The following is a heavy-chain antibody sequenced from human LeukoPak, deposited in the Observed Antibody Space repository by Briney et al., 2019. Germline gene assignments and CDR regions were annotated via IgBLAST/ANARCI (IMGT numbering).Heavy chain of an antibody. V-gene: IGHV3-21*01. D-gene: IGHD5-18*01. CDR3: VKDSLGYSYGYYFDY. J-gene: IGHJ4*02. Sequence: GGSLRLSCAASGFTFSSYSMNWVRQAPGKGLEWVSSISSGSSYIYYADSVKGRFTISRDNSKNTAYLQMGSLRAEDMAVYYCVKDSLGYSYGYYFDYWGQGTLVTVSS. CDR2: ISSGSSYI. CDR1: GFTFSSYS.